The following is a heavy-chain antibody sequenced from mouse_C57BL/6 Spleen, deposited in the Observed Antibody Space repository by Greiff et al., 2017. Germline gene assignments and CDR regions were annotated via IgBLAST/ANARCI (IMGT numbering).Heavy chain of an antibody. CDR1: GYTFTSYG. J-gene: IGHJ1*03. D-gene: IGHD2-2*01. V-gene: IGHV1-81*01. Sequence: VKLQESGAELARPGASVKLSCKASGYTFTSYGISWVKQRTGQGLEWIGEIYPRSGNTYYNEKFKGKATLTADKSSSTAYMELRSLTSEDSAVYFCARRMVTTDPHWYFDVWGTGTTVTVSS. CDR2: IYPRSGNT. CDR3: ARRMVTTDPHWYFDV.